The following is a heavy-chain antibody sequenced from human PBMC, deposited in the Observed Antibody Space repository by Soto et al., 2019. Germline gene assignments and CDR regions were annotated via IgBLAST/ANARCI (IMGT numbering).Heavy chain of an antibody. V-gene: IGHV3-30-3*01. CDR1: GFTFSSYA. J-gene: IGHJ4*02. Sequence: QVQLVESGGGVVQPGRSLRLSCAASGFTFSSYAMHWVRQAPGKGLEWVAVISYAGSNKYAADSVKGRFTISRDNSKNKLYLQMNSLRAEDTAVYYCARERSSSSHPFDYWGQGTLVTVSS. CDR2: ISYAGSNK. CDR3: ARERSSSSHPFDY. D-gene: IGHD6-13*01.